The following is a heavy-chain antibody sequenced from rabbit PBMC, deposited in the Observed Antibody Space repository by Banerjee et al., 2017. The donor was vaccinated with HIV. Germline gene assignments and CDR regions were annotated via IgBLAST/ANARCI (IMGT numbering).Heavy chain of an antibody. D-gene: IGHD6-1*01. Sequence: VRQAPGKGLEWIGCIYTGSSGTTYYASWVNGRFTISKTSSTTVTLQMTSLTAADTATYFCARADAGYGGYADWNLWGQGTLVTVS. CDR2: IYTGSSGTT. J-gene: IGHJ4*01. V-gene: IGHV1S40*01. CDR3: ARADAGYGGYADWNL.